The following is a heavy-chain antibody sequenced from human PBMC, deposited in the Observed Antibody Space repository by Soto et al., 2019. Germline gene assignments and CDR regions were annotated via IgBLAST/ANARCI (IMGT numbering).Heavy chain of an antibody. CDR3: AREKVVIPTNWFDP. Sequence: QVQLVESGGGVVQPGRSLRLSCAASGFTFSSYAMHWVRQAPGKGPEWVAVISYDGSNKYYADSVKGRFTISRDNSKNTLYLQMNSLRAEDTAVYYCAREKVVIPTNWFDPWGQGTLVTVSS. J-gene: IGHJ5*02. V-gene: IGHV3-30-3*01. CDR1: GFTFSSYA. D-gene: IGHD3-22*01. CDR2: ISYDGSNK.